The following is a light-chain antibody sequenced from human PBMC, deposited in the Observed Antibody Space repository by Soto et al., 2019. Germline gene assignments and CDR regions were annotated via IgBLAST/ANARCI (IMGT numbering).Light chain of an antibody. CDR3: QQTYSALGT. J-gene: IGKJ1*01. CDR1: QSLGTY. Sequence: IQMTQSPSSLSASVGDRVTIACRASQSLGTYLHWYQHKPGKAPKLLIYAASNLQSGVSSRFSGSGSGTDFTLTISSLQPEDFATYFCQQTYSALGTFGQGTKVEMK. V-gene: IGKV1-39*01. CDR2: AAS.